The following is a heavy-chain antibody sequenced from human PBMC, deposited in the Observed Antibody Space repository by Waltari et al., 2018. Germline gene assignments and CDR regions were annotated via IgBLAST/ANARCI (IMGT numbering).Heavy chain of an antibody. V-gene: IGHV1-3*04. CDR2: IHTGNGNT. D-gene: IGHD6-19*01. CDR1: GYTSTRSA. Sequence: QVQLVQSGAEVKKPGASVQVSCKASGYTSTRSAMHWVRQAPGQRLEWMGWIHTGNGNTKYSQKFQGRVTITRDTSASTAYMELSSVRSEDTAIYYCARSSGWDAFDISGQGTMVTVSS. J-gene: IGHJ3*02. CDR3: ARSSGWDAFDI.